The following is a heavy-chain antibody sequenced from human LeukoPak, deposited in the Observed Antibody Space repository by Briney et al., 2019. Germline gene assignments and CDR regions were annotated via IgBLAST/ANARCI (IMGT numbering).Heavy chain of an antibody. J-gene: IGHJ3*02. Sequence: ASVKVSCKASGYTFXSYGISWVRQAPGQGLEWMGWISAYNGNTNYAQTLQGRVTMTTDTSTSTAYMELRSLRSDDTAVYYCARDNRIVNAFDIWGQGTMVTVSS. CDR3: ARDNRIVNAFDI. CDR1: GYTFXSYG. CDR2: ISAYNGNT. V-gene: IGHV1-18*01. D-gene: IGHD2-15*01.